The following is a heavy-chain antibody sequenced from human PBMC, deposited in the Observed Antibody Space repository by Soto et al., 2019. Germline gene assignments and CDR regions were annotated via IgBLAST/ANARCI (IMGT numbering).Heavy chain of an antibody. CDR3: ARAAIHGSSWYFWGDP. CDR1: GGTFSRHA. J-gene: IGHJ5*02. CDR2: IIPLFGTT. D-gene: IGHD6-13*01. Sequence: QVQLVQSGSEVKMPGSSVKVSCKTSGGTFSRHAINWVRQAPGQGLEWMGGIIPLFGTTNYAQKFKGRVTISADESTSSAYMELSSLTSEDAAVYYCARAAIHGSSWYFWGDPWGQGTLVTVSS. V-gene: IGHV1-69*01.